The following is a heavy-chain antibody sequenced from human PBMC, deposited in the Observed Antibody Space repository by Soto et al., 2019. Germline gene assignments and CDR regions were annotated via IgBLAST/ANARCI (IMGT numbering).Heavy chain of an antibody. V-gene: IGHV4-4*02. CDR3: ASHRGNTYGPYDY. Sequence: VQLQESGPGLVKPSGTLSLSCAVSGGSISSGNWWSWVRQFPEKGLEWIGEIFHSGSTNHNPSLKSRVIISVDNSKTQFSLKLSSVTAADTAVYYCASHRGNTYGPYDYWGQGTLVTVSS. CDR1: GGSISSGNW. CDR2: IFHSGST. J-gene: IGHJ4*02. D-gene: IGHD5-18*01.